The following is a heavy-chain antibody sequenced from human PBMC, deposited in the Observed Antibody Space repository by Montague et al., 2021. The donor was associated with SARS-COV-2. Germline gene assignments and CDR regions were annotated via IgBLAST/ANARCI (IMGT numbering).Heavy chain of an antibody. Sequence: SETLSLTCTVSGDSISSSSNYWGWIRQSPGKGLEWIGSINYGETTYYNPSLKSRLTISVDTSKNQFSLRLMSVTAADSAVYYCARPKHDNSPDRALDIWGQGTMVTVSS. J-gene: IGHJ3*02. V-gene: IGHV4-39*01. CDR3: ARPKHDNSPDRALDI. CDR2: INYGETT. D-gene: IGHD3-22*01. CDR1: GDSISSSSNY.